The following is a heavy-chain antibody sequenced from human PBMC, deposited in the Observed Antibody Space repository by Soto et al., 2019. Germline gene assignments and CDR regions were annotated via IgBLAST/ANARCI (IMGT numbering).Heavy chain of an antibody. CDR1: GFTFSIYA. J-gene: IGHJ4*02. D-gene: IGHD6-13*01. CDR3: AGDPSHGSSLKYYFEY. V-gene: IGHV3-48*02. CDR2: ISASSANI. Sequence: EVQLVESGGTLVQPGGSLRLSCAASGFTFSIYAMNWVSQAPGKGLEWVSYISASSANIHYADSVKGRFTVSRDNAKNSLYLQMNSLRDEDTAVYYCAGDPSHGSSLKYYFEYWGQGTLVTVSS.